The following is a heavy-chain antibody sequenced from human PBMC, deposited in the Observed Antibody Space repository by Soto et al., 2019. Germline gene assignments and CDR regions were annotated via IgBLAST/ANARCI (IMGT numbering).Heavy chain of an antibody. CDR1: GFTFSSYG. CDR2: ISYDGSNE. D-gene: IGHD2-15*01. V-gene: IGHV3-30*18. Sequence: PVGSLRLSCAASGFTFSSYGMHWVRQAPGKGLEWVTVISYDGSNEYYADSVKGRFTISRDNSKNTLYLQMNSLRGEDTAVYYCAKDRHCSGGTCLNFYGMDVWGQGTTVTVSS. CDR3: AKDRHCSGGTCLNFYGMDV. J-gene: IGHJ6*02.